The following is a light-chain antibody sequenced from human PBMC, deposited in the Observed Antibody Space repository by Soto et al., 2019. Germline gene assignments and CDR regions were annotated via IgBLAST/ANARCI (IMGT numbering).Light chain of an antibody. V-gene: IGKV3-20*01. CDR3: KQYGSSPWT. J-gene: IGKJ1*01. CDR2: GAS. Sequence: EIVLTQSPGTLSLSPGERATLSCRASQSVSSSYLAWYQPKPGQAPRLLIYGASSRATGIPDRFSGGGSGIDFTLTISRLEPEDFAVYDCKQYGSSPWTFGQGTKVDIK. CDR1: QSVSSSY.